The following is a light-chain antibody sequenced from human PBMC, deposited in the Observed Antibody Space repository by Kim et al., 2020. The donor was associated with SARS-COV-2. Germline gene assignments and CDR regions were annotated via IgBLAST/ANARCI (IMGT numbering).Light chain of an antibody. V-gene: IGLV1-44*01. CDR2: SNN. CDR3: AAWDDSLNGWV. J-gene: IGLJ3*02. CDR1: SSDIGSNT. Sequence: ELTQPPSASGTPGQRVTISCSGSSSDIGSNTVNWYQQLRGTAPKLLIYSNNQRPSGVPDRFSGSKSGTSASLAISGLQSEDEADYYCAAWDDSLNGWVFGGGTKLTVL.